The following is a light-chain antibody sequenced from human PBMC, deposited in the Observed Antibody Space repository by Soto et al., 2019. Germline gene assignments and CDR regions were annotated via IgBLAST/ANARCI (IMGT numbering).Light chain of an antibody. CDR3: QQYSHWPPSHT. Sequence: EIVMTQSPATLSVSPGERATLSCRASQSVGSQLAWYQQKPGQAPRLLISGASTRATGIPARFSGSGSRTEVTLTNSSVLSEDFAVYYCQQYSHWPPSHTFGLGTKLEIK. CDR2: GAS. J-gene: IGKJ2*01. V-gene: IGKV3-15*01. CDR1: QSVGSQ.